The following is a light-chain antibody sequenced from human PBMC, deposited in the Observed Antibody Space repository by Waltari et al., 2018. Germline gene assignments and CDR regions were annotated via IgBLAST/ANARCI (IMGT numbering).Light chain of an antibody. CDR3: SSYSSTTTRVL. CDR1: STDIGGYFF. CDR2: GVS. V-gene: IGLV2-14*03. J-gene: IGLJ2*01. Sequence: QSALTQPASVSGSPGQSITISCTGSSTDIGGYFFVYWYQQQSGKAPKLILYGVSNRPSGVSDRFSGSKSDNTASLTISGLQTQDEADYYCSSYSSTTTRVLFGGGTRLTVL.